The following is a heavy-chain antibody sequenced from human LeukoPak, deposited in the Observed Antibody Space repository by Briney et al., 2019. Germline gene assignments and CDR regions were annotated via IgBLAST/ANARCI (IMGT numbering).Heavy chain of an antibody. CDR1: GDTFSTYR. J-gene: IGHJ5*02. CDR2: IIPSLGTA. D-gene: IGHD5-12*01. CDR3: ARSGSSRRDPAWFDP. V-gene: IGHV1-69*08. Sequence: ASVRVSCKASGDTFSTYRINWVRQAPGQGLEWMGRIIPSLGTAHYAPKSQGRVTFSADKSTTTAYMDLRSLRSDDTALYYCARSGSSRRDPAWFDPWGQGTLVTVSS.